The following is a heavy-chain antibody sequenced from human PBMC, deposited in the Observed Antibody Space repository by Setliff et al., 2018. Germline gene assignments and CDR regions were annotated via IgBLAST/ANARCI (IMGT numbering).Heavy chain of an antibody. V-gene: IGHV4-38-2*02. CDR3: AREGSTYYGSSGHSYYYYYMDV. J-gene: IGHJ6*03. CDR2: IYHSGST. D-gene: IGHD3-22*01. Sequence: SETLSLTCAVSGYSISSGYYWGWVRQPPGKGLEWIGSIYHSGSTYYNPSLKSRVTISVDTSKNQFSLHLTSVTAADTAVYYCAREGSTYYGSSGHSYYYYYMDVWGKGTTVTVSS. CDR1: GYSISSGYY.